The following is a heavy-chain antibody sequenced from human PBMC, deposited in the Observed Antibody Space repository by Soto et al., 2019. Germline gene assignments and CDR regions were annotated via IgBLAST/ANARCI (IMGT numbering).Heavy chain of an antibody. Sequence: QVQLVQSGAEVKKPGSSVKFSCKASGGTFNNYAISWVRQAPGPGLEWMGGIITIIGTADYAHKFQGRLAISADESTGTTFMELSSLRSEDTALYYCARGVVDVVATSAFDYWGQGTLVTVSS. CDR2: IITIIGTA. J-gene: IGHJ4*02. V-gene: IGHV1-69*01. CDR1: GGTFNNYA. D-gene: IGHD5-12*01. CDR3: ARGVVDVVATSAFDY.